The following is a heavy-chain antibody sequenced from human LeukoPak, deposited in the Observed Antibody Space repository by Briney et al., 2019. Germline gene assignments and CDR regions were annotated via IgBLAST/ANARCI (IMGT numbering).Heavy chain of an antibody. V-gene: IGHV3-48*01. Sequence: GGSLRLSCAASGFTFSSYGMHWVRQAPGKGLEWVSYISSSSSTIYYADSVKGRFTISRDNAKNSLYLQMNSLRAEDTAVYYCARETRDYGRHYYYMDVWGKGTTVTVSS. CDR2: ISSSSSTI. D-gene: IGHD4-17*01. J-gene: IGHJ6*03. CDR3: ARETRDYGRHYYYMDV. CDR1: GFTFSSYG.